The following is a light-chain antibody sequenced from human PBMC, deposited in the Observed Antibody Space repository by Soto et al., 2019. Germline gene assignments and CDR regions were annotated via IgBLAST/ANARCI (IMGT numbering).Light chain of an antibody. Sequence: EMDISRCRSLRRASVGDGGTSVCRASQSISSWLAWYQQKPGTAPKLLIYEASNLESGVPSRFSGSGSGTEFTLTISSRQPDDFATYYCQQYYSDWPFGQGTKVDI. CDR1: QSISSW. CDR2: EAS. V-gene: IGKV1-5*02. J-gene: IGKJ1*01. CDR3: QQYYSDWP.